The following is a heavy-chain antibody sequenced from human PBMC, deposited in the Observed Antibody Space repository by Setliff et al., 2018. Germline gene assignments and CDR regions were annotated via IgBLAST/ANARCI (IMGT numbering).Heavy chain of an antibody. V-gene: IGHV4-34*01. CDR3: ARGRNIAARLPDS. CDR1: GGTFSDYY. J-gene: IGHJ4*02. D-gene: IGHD6-6*01. CDR2: INHRGST. Sequence: PSETLSLTCAAYGGTFSDYYWTWIRQPPGKGLEWIGEINHRGSTNYNPSLKSRATISIDTSKDQFSLKLISMSAADTAVYFCARGRNIAARLPDSWGQGALVTVSS.